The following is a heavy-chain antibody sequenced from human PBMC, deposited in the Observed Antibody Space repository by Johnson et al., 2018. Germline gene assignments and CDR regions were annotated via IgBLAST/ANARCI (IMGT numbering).Heavy chain of an antibody. CDR2: INTDGSST. CDR3: ARDSGSFWFDT. Sequence: VQLQESGGGLVQPGGSLTLSCAASGFTFSNYWMHWVRQAPGKGLVWVSRINTDGSSTTHADSVKGRFTVSRDNAKNTVDLKMNSLRAEDTAGYYCARDSGSFWFDTWGQGTLVTVSS. J-gene: IGHJ5*02. V-gene: IGHV3-74*01. D-gene: IGHD1-26*01. CDR1: GFTFSNYW.